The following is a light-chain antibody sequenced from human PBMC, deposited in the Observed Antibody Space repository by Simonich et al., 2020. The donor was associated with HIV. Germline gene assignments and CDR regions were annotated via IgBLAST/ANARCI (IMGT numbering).Light chain of an antibody. CDR3: QQYYSSPWT. Sequence: DIVMTQSPDSLAVSLGERATINCKSSQSVLYSSNNKNYLAWYQQKPGQPPKQLIYWASIRESGVPDRISGSGSGTDFTLTISSLQAEDVAVYYCQQYYSSPWTFGQGTKVEIK. J-gene: IGKJ1*01. V-gene: IGKV4-1*01. CDR2: WAS. CDR1: QSVLYSSNNKNY.